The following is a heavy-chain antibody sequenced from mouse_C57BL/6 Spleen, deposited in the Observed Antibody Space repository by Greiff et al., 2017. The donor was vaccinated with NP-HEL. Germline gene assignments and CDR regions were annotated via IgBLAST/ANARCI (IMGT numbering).Heavy chain of an antibody. D-gene: IGHD4-1*01. Sequence: VQLQQSGAELARPGASVKLSCKASGYTFTSYGISWVKQRTGQGLEWIGEIYPRSGNTYYNEKFKGKATLTADKSSSIAYMELRSLTSEDSAVYFCARSRDWDGDFDYWGQGTTLTVSS. CDR2: IYPRSGNT. CDR1: GYTFTSYG. J-gene: IGHJ2*01. CDR3: ARSRDWDGDFDY. V-gene: IGHV1-81*01.